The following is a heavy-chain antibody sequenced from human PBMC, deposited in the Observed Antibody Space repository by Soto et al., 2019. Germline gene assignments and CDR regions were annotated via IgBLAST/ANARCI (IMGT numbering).Heavy chain of an antibody. Sequence: QVQLVQSGAEVKKPGSSVKVSCKASGGTFSSYTISWVRQAPGXXXEWMGRIIPILGIANYAQKFQGRVTITAXXXXXXXXXXXXXXXXXXXXXXXXXXXXXXXXYYFDYWGQGTLVTVSS. CDR3: XXXXXXXXYYFDY. V-gene: IGHV1-69*02. J-gene: IGHJ4*02. CDR2: IIPILGIA. CDR1: GGTFSSYT.